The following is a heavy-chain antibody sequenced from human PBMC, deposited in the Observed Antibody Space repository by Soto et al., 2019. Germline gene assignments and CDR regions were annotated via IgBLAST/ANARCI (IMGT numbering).Heavy chain of an antibody. CDR1: GCYISSFY. Sequence: PSETKCLTCTFAGCYISSFYLIWIRQPPGKGLEWIGYIYYSGSTNYNPSLKSRVTISVDTSKNQFSLKLSSVTAADTAVYYCARALSRDSRAFDYWGQGTLVTVSS. CDR3: ARALSRDSRAFDY. J-gene: IGHJ4*02. D-gene: IGHD3-16*02. V-gene: IGHV4-59*01. CDR2: IYYSGST.